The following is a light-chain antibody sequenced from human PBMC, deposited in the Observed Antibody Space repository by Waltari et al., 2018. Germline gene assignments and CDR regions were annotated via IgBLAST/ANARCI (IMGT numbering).Light chain of an antibody. CDR3: CSYTTSNTLYV. Sequence: QSTLTQPASVSGSPGQSITISCTGTRSDVGAYNFFSWYQRPPNKAPKLLIFEVSNRPSGISTRFSGSKSGNTASLTISGLQAEDEADYFCCSYTTSNTLYVFGTGTKVTVL. CDR2: EVS. J-gene: IGLJ1*01. CDR1: RSDVGAYNF. V-gene: IGLV2-14*01.